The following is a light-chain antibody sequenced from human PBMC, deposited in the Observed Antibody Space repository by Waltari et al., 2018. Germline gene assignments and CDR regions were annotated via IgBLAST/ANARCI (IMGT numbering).Light chain of an antibody. J-gene: IGKJ4*01. Sequence: NVLSQSPGTLSLSPGEGATLSCRASQSVANRFLAWYQQQPGQAPRLLIHDASIRATGVPDRFSGSGSGTDFTLTISRLEPEDFAVYYCHQSGGSQRTFGGGTKLEIK. CDR3: HQSGGSQRT. CDR1: QSVANRF. V-gene: IGKV3-20*01. CDR2: DAS.